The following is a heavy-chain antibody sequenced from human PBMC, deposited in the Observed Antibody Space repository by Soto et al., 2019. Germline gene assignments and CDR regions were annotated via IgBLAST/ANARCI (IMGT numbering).Heavy chain of an antibody. CDR3: SIGSWSAETFDV. CDR1: GGTFSTYM. Sequence: QVHLVQSGAEVKKPGSSVKVSCKAAGGTFSTYMLIWVRQAPGQGLEWMGRIIPMLTVTNSEQKFQGRVTITADKSTNTAFMELTSLRSDDTAVYYCSIGSWSAETFDVWGQGTMVTVSS. CDR2: IIPMLTVT. V-gene: IGHV1-69*02. J-gene: IGHJ3*01. D-gene: IGHD2-2*01.